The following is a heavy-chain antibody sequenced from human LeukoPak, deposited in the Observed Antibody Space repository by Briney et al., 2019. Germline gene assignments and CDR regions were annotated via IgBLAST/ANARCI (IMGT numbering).Heavy chain of an antibody. CDR1: VYTFTDYY. J-gene: IGHJ4*02. V-gene: IGHV1-2*02. Sequence: ASVNVSCTASVYTFTDYYIHWVRQTPGQGPEWLGWINPKSGGTTTAQTFQGRLTMTRDTSLTTTFLELSTLTSDDTAVYYCARRRFSTSSYLDSWGQGTLVTVSS. D-gene: IGHD2/OR15-2a*01. CDR3: ARRRFSTSSYLDS. CDR2: INPKSGGT.